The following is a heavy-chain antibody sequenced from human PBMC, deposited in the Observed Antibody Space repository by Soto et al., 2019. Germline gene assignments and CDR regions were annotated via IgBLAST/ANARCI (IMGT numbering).Heavy chain of an antibody. CDR2: IWYDGGRD. D-gene: IGHD3-16*01. Sequence: QVQLVEAGGGVVQPGTSLRLSCTASGFKFSYYSMHWVRQGPGKGLEWVAVIWYDGGRDYYSDSVEGRFTISRDNFKNTVYLEMNSLRVEDTAVYYCARGTSHFYYYMDVWGEGTTVTVSS. CDR1: GFKFSYYS. CDR3: ARGTSHFYYYMDV. V-gene: IGHV3-33*01. J-gene: IGHJ6*03.